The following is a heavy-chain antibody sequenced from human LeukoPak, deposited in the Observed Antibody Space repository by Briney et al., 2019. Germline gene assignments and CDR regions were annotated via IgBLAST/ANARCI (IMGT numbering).Heavy chain of an antibody. Sequence: PGGSLRLSCAASGFTFSSYAMSWVRQAPGKGLEWVSAISGSGGSTYYADSVKGRFTISRDNSKNTLYLQMNSLRAEDTAVYYCVRDSGGSEYYFDYWGQGTLVTVSS. J-gene: IGHJ4*02. CDR3: VRDSGGSEYYFDY. CDR2: ISGSGGST. V-gene: IGHV3-23*01. CDR1: GFTFSSYA. D-gene: IGHD1-26*01.